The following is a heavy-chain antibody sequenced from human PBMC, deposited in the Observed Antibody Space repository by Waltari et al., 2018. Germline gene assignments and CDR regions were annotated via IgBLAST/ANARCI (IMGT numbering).Heavy chain of an antibody. Sequence: QLQLVQSGAEVKKPGASGTISCKTSEYTFTSSYIHWVRQAPGQGLEWMGIINPSGGSTIYAQKFQGRVTMTRDTSTSTVYMELSSLRSEDTAVYYCALDTGALWMDVWGQGTTVTVSS. CDR2: INPSGGST. V-gene: IGHV1-46*01. D-gene: IGHD2-21*01. J-gene: IGHJ6*02. CDR3: ALDTGALWMDV. CDR1: EYTFTSSY.